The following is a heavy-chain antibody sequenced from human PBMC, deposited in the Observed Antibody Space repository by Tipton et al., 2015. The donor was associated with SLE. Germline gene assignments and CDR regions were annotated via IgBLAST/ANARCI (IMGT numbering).Heavy chain of an antibody. J-gene: IGHJ4*02. CDR3: ARDGRGYCSSTKCPYYFDH. V-gene: IGHV3-33*08. Sequence: RSLRLSCAASGFTFSSFAMHWVRQAPGKGPEWIALIWNDGTHEFYADSVKGRFTISRDNSKSTLYLQMNSLGADDTAVYYCARDGRGYCSSTKCPYYFDHWGQGTLVPVSS. D-gene: IGHD2-2*01. CDR2: IWNDGTHE. CDR1: GFTFSSFA.